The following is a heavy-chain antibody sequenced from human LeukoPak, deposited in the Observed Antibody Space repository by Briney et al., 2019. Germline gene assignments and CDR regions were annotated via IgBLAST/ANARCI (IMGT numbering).Heavy chain of an antibody. CDR3: ARGRMRSNVLYDFWSGYSARGHWFDP. V-gene: IGHV1-8*01. Sequence: ASVKVSCKASGYTFTSYDINWVRQATGQGLEWMGWMNPNSGNTGYAQKFQGRVTMTRNTSISTAYMELSSLRSEDTAVYYCARGRMRSNVLYDFWSGYSARGHWFDPWGQGTLVTVSP. CDR2: MNPNSGNT. J-gene: IGHJ5*02. CDR1: GYTFTSYD. D-gene: IGHD3-3*01.